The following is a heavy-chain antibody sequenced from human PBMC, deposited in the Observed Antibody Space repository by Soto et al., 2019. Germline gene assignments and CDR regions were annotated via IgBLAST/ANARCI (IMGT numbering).Heavy chain of an antibody. CDR1: GGSFSGYY. CDR3: GRGVGYCSGGSCYYYYSVDV. D-gene: IGHD2-15*01. Sequence: SETLSLTCAVYGGSFSGYYWSWIRQPPGKGLEWIGEINHSGSTNYNPSLKSRVTISVDTSKNQFSLKLSSVTAADTAVYYCGRGVGYCSGGSCYYYYSVDVWGKGTTVTVSS. J-gene: IGHJ6*03. V-gene: IGHV4-34*01. CDR2: INHSGST.